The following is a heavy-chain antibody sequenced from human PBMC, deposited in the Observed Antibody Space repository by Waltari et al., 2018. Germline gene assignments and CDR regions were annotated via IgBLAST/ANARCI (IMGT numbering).Heavy chain of an antibody. J-gene: IGHJ4*02. CDR1: GFTFSSYG. D-gene: IGHD2-2*02. V-gene: IGHV3-33*01. CDR3: ARDLSCSSTSCYTLYYFDY. CDR2: IWYDGSNK. Sequence: QVQLVESGGGVVQPGRSLRLSCAASGFTFSSYGMTWVRQAPGQGREWVAVIWYDGSNKYYADSVKGRFTISRDNSKNTLYLQMNSLRAEDTAVYYCARDLSCSSTSCYTLYYFDYWGQGTLVTVSS.